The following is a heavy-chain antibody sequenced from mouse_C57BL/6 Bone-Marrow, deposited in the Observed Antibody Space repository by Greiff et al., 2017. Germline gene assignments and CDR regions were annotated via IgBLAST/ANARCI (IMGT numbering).Heavy chain of an antibody. CDR2: ISYDGSN. J-gene: IGHJ2*01. D-gene: IGHD2-3*01. CDR3: ARGGWLLGDY. V-gene: IGHV3-6*01. CDR1: GYSITSGYY. Sequence: EVQLVESGPGLVKPSQSLSLTCSVTGYSITSGYYWNWIRQFPGNKLEWMGYISYDGSNNYNPSLKNRISITRDTSKNQFFLKLNSVTTEDTATYYCARGGWLLGDYWGQGTTLTVSS.